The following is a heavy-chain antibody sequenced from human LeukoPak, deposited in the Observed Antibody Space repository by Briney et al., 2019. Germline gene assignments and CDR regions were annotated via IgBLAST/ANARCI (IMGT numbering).Heavy chain of an antibody. CDR2: IIPIFGTA. V-gene: IGHV1-69*05. D-gene: IGHD6-13*01. CDR1: GGTFSSYA. J-gene: IGHJ5*02. CDR3: ARGWQQLDNWFDP. Sequence: GSSVKVSCKASGGTFSSYAISWVRQAPGQGLEWMGGIIPIFGTANYAQKFQGRVTITTDESTSTAYMELSSLRSEDTAVYYCARGWQQLDNWFDPWGQGTLVTVSS.